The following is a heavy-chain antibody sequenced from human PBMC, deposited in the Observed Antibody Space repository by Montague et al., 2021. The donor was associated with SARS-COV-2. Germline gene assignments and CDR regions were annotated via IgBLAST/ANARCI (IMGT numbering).Heavy chain of an antibody. Sequence: SETLSLTCAAYGGPFSGYYWTWIRQPPGKGLEWIGESNHSGSTNYNPSLKSRGTISVDTSKNQFSLKLRSVTAADTAVYYCARGEPPISTVGVIIAYGLDAWGQGTLVTVSS. V-gene: IGHV4-34*01. D-gene: IGHD3-3*01. CDR3: ARGEPPISTVGVIIAYGLDA. J-gene: IGHJ5*02. CDR1: GGPFSGYY. CDR2: SNHSGST.